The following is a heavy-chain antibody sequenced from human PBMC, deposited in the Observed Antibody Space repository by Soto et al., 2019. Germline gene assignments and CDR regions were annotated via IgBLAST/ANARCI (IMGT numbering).Heavy chain of an antibody. CDR2: ISGSGGST. Sequence: PGGSLRLSCAASGFTFSSYAMSWVRQAPGNGLEWVSAISGSGGSTYYADSVKGRFTISRDNSKNTLYLQMNSLRAEDTAVYYCAKGLESYQLLSTSNWFDPWGQGTLVTVSS. CDR3: AKGLESYQLLSTSNWFDP. CDR1: GFTFSSYA. V-gene: IGHV3-23*01. D-gene: IGHD2-2*01. J-gene: IGHJ5*02.